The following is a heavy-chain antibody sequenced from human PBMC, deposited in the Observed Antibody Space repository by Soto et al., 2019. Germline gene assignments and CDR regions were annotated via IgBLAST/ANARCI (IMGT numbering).Heavy chain of an antibody. V-gene: IGHV4-4*07. CDR2: IYSSGET. D-gene: IGHD3-9*01. CDR1: GGSISSYY. Sequence: SETLSLTCTVSGGSISSYYWTWIRQPAGKGLEWIGRIYSSGETNYNPSLTGRVIMSLDTSKNQFSLNLTSVTAADTAVYYCARASQCKSYFDCFAWLDYWGQGALVTVSS. CDR3: ARASQCKSYFDCFAWLDY. J-gene: IGHJ4*02.